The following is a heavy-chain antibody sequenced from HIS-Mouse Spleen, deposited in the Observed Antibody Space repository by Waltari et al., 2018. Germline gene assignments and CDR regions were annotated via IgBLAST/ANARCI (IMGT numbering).Heavy chain of an antibody. CDR3: ARGGIAVAGTHNYYGMDV. D-gene: IGHD6-19*01. V-gene: IGHV4-34*01. CDR1: GGSFSGYY. J-gene: IGHJ6*02. Sequence: QVQLQQWGAGLLNPSETLSLTCAVYGGSFSGYYWSWIRQPPGKGLEWIGEINHSGSTNYTPSPRSRVTISVDTSKNQFSLKLSSVTAADTAVYYCARGGIAVAGTHNYYGMDVWGQGTTVTVSS. CDR2: INHSGST.